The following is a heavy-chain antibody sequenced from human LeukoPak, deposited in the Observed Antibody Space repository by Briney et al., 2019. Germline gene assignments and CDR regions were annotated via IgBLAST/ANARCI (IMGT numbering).Heavy chain of an antibody. V-gene: IGHV3-23*01. D-gene: IGHD3-22*01. CDR1: GFTFSSYA. CDR2: ISGSDGST. Sequence: GGSLRLSCAASGFTFSSYAMSWVRQAPGKGLEWVSAISGSDGSTYYADSVKGRFTISRDNSKNTLYLQMNSLRAEDTAVYYCAKDLQYYYDSSGYFHGYWGQGTLVTVSS. CDR3: AKDLQYYYDSSGYFHGY. J-gene: IGHJ4*02.